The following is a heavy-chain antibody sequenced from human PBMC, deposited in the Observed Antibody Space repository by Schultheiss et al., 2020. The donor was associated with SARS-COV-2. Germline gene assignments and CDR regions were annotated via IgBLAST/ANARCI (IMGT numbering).Heavy chain of an antibody. CDR2: IWYDGSNK. D-gene: IGHD1-14*01. Sequence: GGSLRLSCAASGFTFSSYAMHWVRQAPGKGLEWVAVIWYDGSNKYYADSVKGRFTISRDNAKNSLYLQMNSLRAEDTAVYYCARVPTEHEFDPWGQGTLVTVSS. CDR1: GFTFSSYA. V-gene: IGHV3-30*04. J-gene: IGHJ5*02. CDR3: ARVPTEHEFDP.